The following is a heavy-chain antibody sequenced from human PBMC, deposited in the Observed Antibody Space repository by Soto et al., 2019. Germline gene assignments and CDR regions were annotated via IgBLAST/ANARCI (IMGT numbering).Heavy chain of an antibody. CDR3: AKYHPYGWYGSLHY. Sequence: EVQLLESGGGLVQPGGSLRLSCAASGFTFSIYAMSWVRQAPGKGLEWVSSISGSGTSSYYADSVKGRFTFARDNSKNTLNLQMNSLRADDTAVYFCAKYHPYGWYGSLHYWGQGTLVNVSS. D-gene: IGHD6-19*01. CDR1: GFTFSIYA. CDR2: ISGSGTSS. J-gene: IGHJ4*02. V-gene: IGHV3-23*01.